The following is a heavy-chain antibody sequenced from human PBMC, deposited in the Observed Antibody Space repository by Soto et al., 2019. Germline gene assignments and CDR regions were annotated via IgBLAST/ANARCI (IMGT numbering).Heavy chain of an antibody. CDR3: AAEHHDGYSSSGRRYYYSVMAF. J-gene: IGHJ6*02. CDR2: IVVGSGNT. D-gene: IGHD6-6*01. Sequence: RLEWIGWIVVGSGNTNYAQKFQERVTITRDMSTSTAYMELSSLRSEDTAVYYCAAEHHDGYSSSGRRYYYSVMAFWGHGTTVPGS. V-gene: IGHV1-58*01.